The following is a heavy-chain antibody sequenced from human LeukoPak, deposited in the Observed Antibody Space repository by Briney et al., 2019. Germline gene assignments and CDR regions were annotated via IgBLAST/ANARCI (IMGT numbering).Heavy chain of an antibody. J-gene: IGHJ4*02. V-gene: IGHV4-59*01. CDR1: GGTIRSYD. Sequence: SETLSLTCTASGGTIRSYDMTWIRQPPGKGLEWVWEICYSGSTNYEHSVKSRFTISIDTSKNQFYLKMNCLTAEDTAVYYCARVRSGNFDYWGKGTLVTVSS. CDR2: ICYSGST. CDR3: ARVRSGNFDY. D-gene: IGHD3-10*01.